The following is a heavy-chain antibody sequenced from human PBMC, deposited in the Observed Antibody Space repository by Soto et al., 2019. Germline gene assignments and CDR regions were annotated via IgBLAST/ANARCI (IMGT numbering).Heavy chain of an antibody. CDR1: GFTFSSYW. CDR2: IKQDGSEK. J-gene: IGHJ4*02. Sequence: PGGSLRLSCAASGFTFSSYWMSWVRQAPGKGLEWVANIKQDGSEKYYVDSVKGRFTISRDNAKNSLYLQMNSLRGEDTAVYYCARGLVVVVAATVWFDYWGQGTLVTVS. D-gene: IGHD2-15*01. CDR3: ARGLVVVVAATVWFDY. V-gene: IGHV3-7*01.